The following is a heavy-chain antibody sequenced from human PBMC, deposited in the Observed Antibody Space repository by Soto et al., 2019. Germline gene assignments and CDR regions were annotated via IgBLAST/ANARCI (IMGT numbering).Heavy chain of an antibody. V-gene: IGHV3-11*06. CDR3: ARDPGPSPYYYYGMDV. J-gene: IGHJ6*02. Sequence: QVQLVESGGGLVKPGGSLRLSCAASGFTFSDYYMSWIRQAPGKGLEWVSYISSSSSYTNYADSVKGRFTISRDNAKNSLYLQMNSLRAEDTAVYYCARDPGPSPYYYYGMDVWGQGTTVTVSS. CDR2: ISSSSSYT. CDR1: GFTFSDYY.